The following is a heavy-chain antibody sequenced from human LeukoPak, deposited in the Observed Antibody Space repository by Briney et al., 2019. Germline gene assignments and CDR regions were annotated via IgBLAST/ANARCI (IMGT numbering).Heavy chain of an antibody. CDR1: GFTFSSYE. D-gene: IGHD1-26*01. CDR3: ARDVPRELLFDY. V-gene: IGHV3-48*03. Sequence: GGSLRLSCAASGFTFSSYEMNWVRQAPGKGLEWVPYISSSGSTIYYADSVKGRFTISRDNAKNSLYLQMNSLRAEDTAVYYCARDVPRELLFDYWGQGTLVTVSS. J-gene: IGHJ4*02. CDR2: ISSSGSTI.